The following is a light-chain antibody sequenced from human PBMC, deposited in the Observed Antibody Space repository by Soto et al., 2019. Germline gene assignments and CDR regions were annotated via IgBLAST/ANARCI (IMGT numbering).Light chain of an antibody. CDR2: AAS. CDR3: QESYNTPF. J-gene: IGKJ3*01. V-gene: IGKV1-39*01. Sequence: DVQMTQSPSSLSASGGDRVTITCRASQPVSKYLNWYQQKPGKAPKLLIYAASSLQSGVPSRFSGSGSGTDFTLTISSLQPGDFATYFCQESYNTPFFGPETKVDIK. CDR1: QPVSKY.